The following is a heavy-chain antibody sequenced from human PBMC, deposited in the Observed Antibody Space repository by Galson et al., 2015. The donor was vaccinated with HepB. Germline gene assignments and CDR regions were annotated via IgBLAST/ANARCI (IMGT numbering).Heavy chain of an antibody. D-gene: IGHD6-13*01. V-gene: IGHV1-3*01. J-gene: IGHJ6*02. CDR2: INAGNGNT. Sequence: SVKVSCKASGYTFTSYAMHWVRQAPGQRLEWMGWINAGNGNTKYSQKFQGRVTITRDTSASTAYMELSSLRSEDTAVYYCARDRSSRSYYYYCMDVWGQGTTVTVSS. CDR1: GYTFTSYA. CDR3: ARDRSSRSYYYYCMDV.